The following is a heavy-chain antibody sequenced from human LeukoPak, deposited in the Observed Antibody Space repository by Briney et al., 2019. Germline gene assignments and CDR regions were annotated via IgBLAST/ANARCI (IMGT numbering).Heavy chain of an antibody. J-gene: IGHJ6*03. CDR2: INRRGHT. V-gene: IGHV3-43*01. CDR3: AKDGSRDYYGSGSYYGYYYYYYMDV. CDR1: GFTFDRFT. D-gene: IGHD3-10*01. Sequence: GGSLRLSCAASGFTFDRFTIHWVRQTPGKGLEWVSLINRRGHTFYADSVKGRFTVSRDNSRNSLYLQMNSLRAEDTALYYCAKDGSRDYYGSGSYYGYYYYYYMDVWGKGTTVTVSS.